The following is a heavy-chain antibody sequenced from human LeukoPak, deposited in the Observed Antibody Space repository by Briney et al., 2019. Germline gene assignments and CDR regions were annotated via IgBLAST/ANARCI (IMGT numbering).Heavy chain of an antibody. CDR3: AKSRIVLVHYFDY. D-gene: IGHD1-26*01. CDR2: ISGSGAST. J-gene: IGHJ4*02. V-gene: IGHV3-23*01. CDR1: GFTFSSYA. Sequence: GGSLRLSCAASGFTFSSYAMSWVRQAPGKGLEWVSTISGSGASTYYAASVKGRFTITRDNSKNTLHLPMNSLRAEDTAVYYCAKSRIVLVHYFDYWGQGTLVTVSS.